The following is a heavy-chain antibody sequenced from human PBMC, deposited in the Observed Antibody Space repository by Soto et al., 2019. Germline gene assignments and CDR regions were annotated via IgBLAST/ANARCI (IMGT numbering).Heavy chain of an antibody. CDR1: GYTFTSYY. Sequence: ASVKVSCKASGYTFTSYYMHWVRQAPGQGLEWMGIINPSGGSTSYAQKFQGRVTMTRDTSTSTVYMELRSLRSDDTAVYYCARPRTYYYDSSGYYIDYWGQGTLVTVSS. J-gene: IGHJ4*02. CDR2: INPSGGST. D-gene: IGHD3-22*01. V-gene: IGHV1-46*01. CDR3: ARPRTYYYDSSGYYIDY.